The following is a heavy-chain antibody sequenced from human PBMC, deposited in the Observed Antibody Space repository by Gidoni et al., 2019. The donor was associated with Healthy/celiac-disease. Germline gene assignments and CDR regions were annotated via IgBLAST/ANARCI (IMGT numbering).Heavy chain of an antibody. CDR1: GGSIRSSSYY. J-gene: IGHJ3*02. V-gene: IGHV4-39*01. CDR3: ARQSRVTMVRGANRPGAFDI. Sequence: QLQLQESGPGLVKPSETLSLTCTVSGGSIRSSSYYWGWIRQPPGKGLEWIGSIYYSGSTYYNPSLKSRVTISVDTSKNQFSLKLSSVTAADTAVYYCARQSRVTMVRGANRPGAFDIWGQGTMVTVSS. CDR2: IYYSGST. D-gene: IGHD3-10*01.